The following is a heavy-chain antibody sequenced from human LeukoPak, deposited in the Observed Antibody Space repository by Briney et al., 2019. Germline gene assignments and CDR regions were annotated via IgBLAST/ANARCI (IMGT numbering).Heavy chain of an antibody. D-gene: IGHD1-1*01. CDR3: ARDLVGNAGFDY. Sequence: PGGSLRLSCAASGFTFSSYAMHWVRQAPGKGLEWVAVISYDGSNKYYADSVKGRFTISRDNSKNTLYLQMNSLRAEDTAVYYCARDLVGNAGFDYWGQGTLVTVSS. V-gene: IGHV3-30*04. J-gene: IGHJ4*02. CDR1: GFTFSSYA. CDR2: ISYDGSNK.